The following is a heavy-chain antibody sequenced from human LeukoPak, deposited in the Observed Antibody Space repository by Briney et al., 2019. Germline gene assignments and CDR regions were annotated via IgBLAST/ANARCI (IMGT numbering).Heavy chain of an antibody. CDR2: ISSYNGGA. J-gene: IGHJ4*02. Sequence: ASVKVSCKASGYTFTTYGFSWVRQAPGQGLEWMGWISSYNGGADYAQKLQGRVTMTTDTSTSTTYMELRSLRPDDTAVYYCARQKKQTTAIDYWGQGTLVTVSS. V-gene: IGHV1-18*01. CDR1: GYTFTTYG. CDR3: ARQKKQTTAIDY. D-gene: IGHD6-25*01.